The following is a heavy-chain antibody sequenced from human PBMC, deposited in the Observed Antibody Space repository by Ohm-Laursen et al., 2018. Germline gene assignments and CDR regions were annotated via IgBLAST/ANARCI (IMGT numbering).Heavy chain of an antibody. Sequence: SLRLSCAASGFTFSSYSMNWARQAPGKGLEWVSYISSSSYTIYYADSVKGRFTISRDKAKNSLYLQMNSLRAEDTAVYYCARETDFDYWGQGTLVTVSS. CDR2: ISSSSYTI. CDR1: GFTFSSYS. CDR3: ARETDFDY. J-gene: IGHJ4*02. V-gene: IGHV3-48*01.